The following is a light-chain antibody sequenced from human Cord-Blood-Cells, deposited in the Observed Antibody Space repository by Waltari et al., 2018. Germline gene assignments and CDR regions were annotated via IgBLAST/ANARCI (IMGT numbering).Light chain of an antibody. CDR3: QVWDSSSDHVV. CDR2: YDS. V-gene: IGLV3-21*04. J-gene: IGLJ2*01. Sequence: SYVLTQPPSVSVAPGKTARLTCGGNNIGSKSVHWYQQKPGQAPVLVIYYDSDGPSGIPERFSGSNSGNTATLTISRVEAGDEADYYCQVWDSSSDHVVFGGGTKLTVL. CDR1: NIGSKS.